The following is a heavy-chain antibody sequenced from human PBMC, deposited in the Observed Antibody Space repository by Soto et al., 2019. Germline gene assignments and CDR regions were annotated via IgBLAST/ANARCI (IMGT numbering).Heavy chain of an antibody. V-gene: IGHV6-1*01. Sequence: QVHLQQSGPGLVKPSQTLSLACVISGDTVSSNSAVWSWFRQSPSRGLEWLGRTYYRSKWYYEYALSVQSRITNNPDTSNNQFSLQLNSVTPEDTAVYYCARGYCGGGSCNVGPGFDYWGQGALVTVSS. CDR3: ARGYCGGGSCNVGPGFDY. J-gene: IGHJ4*02. CDR2: TYYRSKWYY. D-gene: IGHD2-15*01. CDR1: GDTVSSNSAV.